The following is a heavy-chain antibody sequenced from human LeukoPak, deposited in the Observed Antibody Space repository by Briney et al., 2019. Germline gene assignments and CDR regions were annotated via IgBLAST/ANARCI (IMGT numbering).Heavy chain of an antibody. J-gene: IGHJ5*02. CDR3: ASSSPRYCSGGSCYSGWFDP. CDR1: GFTVSSYY. D-gene: IGHD2-15*01. V-gene: IGHV3-53*01. CDR2: IYSGGST. Sequence: GGSLRLSCAASGFTVSSYYMSWVRQAPGKGLEWVSVIYSGGSTYYADSVKGRFTISRDNSKNTLYLQMNSLRAEDTAVYYCASSSPRYCSGGSCYSGWFDPWGQGTLVTVSS.